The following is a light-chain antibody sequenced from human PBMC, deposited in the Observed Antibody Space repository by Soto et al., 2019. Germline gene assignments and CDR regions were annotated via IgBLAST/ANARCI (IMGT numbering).Light chain of an antibody. V-gene: IGKV1-27*01. CDR3: QKYNSAPPRFT. Sequence: DSQMTQSPSSLSASVGDRVTITCRASQGISNYLAWYQQKPGKVPKLLIYAASTLQSGVPSRFSGSGSGTDFTLTISSLQPEDVATYHCQKYNSAPPRFTLGPGTKVDIK. CDR1: QGISNY. CDR2: AAS. J-gene: IGKJ3*01.